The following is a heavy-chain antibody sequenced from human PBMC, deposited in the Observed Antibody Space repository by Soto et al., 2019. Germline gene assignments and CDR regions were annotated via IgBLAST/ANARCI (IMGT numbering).Heavy chain of an antibody. V-gene: IGHV4-59*01. D-gene: IGHD6-19*01. J-gene: IGHJ3*01. Sequence: SETLSLTCTVSGGSISSSYWRWIRQSPGKGLEWIAYIYYSGTTNYNPSLESRVTISIDTSKNQFSLRLTSVTAADTAVYYCARSVVHQWLVHDAFDVWGRGTLVTVSS. CDR2: IYYSGTT. CDR3: ARSVVHQWLVHDAFDV. CDR1: GGSISSSY.